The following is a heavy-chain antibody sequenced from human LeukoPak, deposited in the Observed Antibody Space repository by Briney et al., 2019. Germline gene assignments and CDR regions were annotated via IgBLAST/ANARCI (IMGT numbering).Heavy chain of an antibody. CDR2: MYYSGST. CDR3: ARSFYYYDSYAFDF. V-gene: IGHV4-39*07. CDR1: VSGGSINSGSYY. Sequence: PSETLSLTCTVSVSGGSINSGSYYWGWIRQPPGKGLELIGSMYYSGSTYYNPSLKSRVTISKDTSENQFSLKLSSVTAADTAVYYCARSFYYYDSYAFDFWGQGTMVTVSS. J-gene: IGHJ3*01. D-gene: IGHD3-22*01.